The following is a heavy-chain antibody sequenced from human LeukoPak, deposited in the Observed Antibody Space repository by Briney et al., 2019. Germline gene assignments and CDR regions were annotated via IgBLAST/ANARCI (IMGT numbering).Heavy chain of an antibody. V-gene: IGHV4-59*01. D-gene: IGHD3-22*01. CDR1: GGSMSSYY. CDR2: IYYSGST. J-gene: IGHJ5*02. CDR3: ARVRAYYYDKGWFDP. Sequence: SETLSLTCTVSGGSMSSYYLSRIRQPPGKGLEWIGYIYYSGSTNYNPSLKSRVTISVDTSKNQFSLKLSSVTAADTAVYYCARVRAYYYDKGWFDPWGQGTLVTVSS.